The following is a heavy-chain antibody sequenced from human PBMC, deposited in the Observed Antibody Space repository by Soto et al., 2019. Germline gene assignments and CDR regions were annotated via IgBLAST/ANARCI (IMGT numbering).Heavy chain of an antibody. J-gene: IGHJ6*02. CDR1: GYSFTSYW. D-gene: IGHD6-13*01. CDR2: IDPSDSYT. V-gene: IGHV5-10-1*03. Sequence: EVQLVQSGAEVKKPGESLRISCKGSGYSFTSYWISWVRQMPGKGLEWMGRIDPSDSYTNYSPSFQGHVTISADKSISTAYLQWSSLKASDTAMYYCARHPIIAAAGTSSYYYGMDVWGQGTTVTVSS. CDR3: ARHPIIAAAGTSSYYYGMDV.